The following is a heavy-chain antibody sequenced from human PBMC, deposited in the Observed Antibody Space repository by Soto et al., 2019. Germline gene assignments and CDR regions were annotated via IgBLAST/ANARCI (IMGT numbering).Heavy chain of an antibody. V-gene: IGHV1-58*01. J-gene: IGHJ4*02. Sequence: QMQLVQSGPEVKKPGTSVKVSCKTSGFTFSSSAVRWVRQARGHRLQWIGWIDVGSANANYAHMLQARVTISRDMSTSTASMKLGSLRAEDTGVYYCAAYVGGYIYALARHWGPGTLVTVSS. D-gene: IGHD1-26*01. CDR2: IDVGSANA. CDR1: GFTFSSSA. CDR3: AAYVGGYIYALARH.